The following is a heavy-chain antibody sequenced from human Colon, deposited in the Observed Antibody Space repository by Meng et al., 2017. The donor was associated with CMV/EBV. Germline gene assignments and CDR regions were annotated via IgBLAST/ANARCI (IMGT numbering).Heavy chain of an antibody. CDR1: GYSFATYW. V-gene: IGHV5-51*01. J-gene: IGHJ4*02. CDR2: IYPDDSDT. Sequence: GESLKISCKVSGYSFATYWIGWVRQMPGKGLEWMGIIYPDDSDTRYSPSFQGRVTISADKSISTAYLQWSSLKASDTAMYHCARRLDDSPPDYWGQGTLVTVSS. CDR3: ARRLDDSPPDY. D-gene: IGHD1-1*01.